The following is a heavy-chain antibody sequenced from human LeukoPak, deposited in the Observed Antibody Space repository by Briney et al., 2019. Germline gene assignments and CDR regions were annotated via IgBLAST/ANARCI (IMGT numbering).Heavy chain of an antibody. CDR2: ISGSGGST. Sequence: GGSLRLSCAASGFTFRSYAMSWVRQAPGKGLEWVSAISGSGGSTYYADSVKGRFTISRDNSKNTLYLQMNSLRAEDTAVYYCASHHYYDSSGLDDYFDYWGQGTLVTVSS. D-gene: IGHD3-22*01. CDR3: ASHHYYDSSGLDDYFDY. V-gene: IGHV3-23*01. J-gene: IGHJ4*02. CDR1: GFTFRSYA.